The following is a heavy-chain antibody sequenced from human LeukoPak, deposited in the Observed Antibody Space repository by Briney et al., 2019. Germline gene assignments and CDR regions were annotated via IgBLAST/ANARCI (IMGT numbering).Heavy chain of an antibody. CDR1: GFIFNICA. V-gene: IGHV3-30*18. CDR3: AKGVSSSWSNDAFDI. D-gene: IGHD6-13*01. J-gene: IGHJ3*02. Sequence: GGSLRLSCAASGFIFNICAMHWVRQAPGKGLEWVAVISYDGSNKYYADSVKGRFTISRDNSKNTLYLQMNSLRTEDTAVYYCAKGVSSSWSNDAFDIWGQGTMVTVSS. CDR2: ISYDGSNK.